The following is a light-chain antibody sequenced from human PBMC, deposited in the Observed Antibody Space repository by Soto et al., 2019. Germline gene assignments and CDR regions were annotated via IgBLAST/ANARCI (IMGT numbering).Light chain of an antibody. Sequence: QAVLTQPPSASGTPGQRVTISCSGSSSNIGSNAVNWYQQLPVTAPKLLIYSNNQRPSGVPDRFSVSKSGTSASLAISGLQSEDEADYFCAAWDDSLTGYVYGTGTKVTVL. CDR2: SNN. J-gene: IGLJ1*01. V-gene: IGLV1-44*01. CDR3: AAWDDSLTGYV. CDR1: SSNIGSNA.